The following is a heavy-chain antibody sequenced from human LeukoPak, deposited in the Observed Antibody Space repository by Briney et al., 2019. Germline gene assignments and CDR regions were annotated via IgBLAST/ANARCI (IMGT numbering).Heavy chain of an antibody. V-gene: IGHV3-64*01. J-gene: IGHJ5*02. D-gene: IGHD3-10*01. Sequence: GGSLRLSCAASGFTFSNYAMHWVRQAPGKGLEYVSAISSNGGSTYYANSVEGRFTISRDNSKSTLYLQMGSLRAEDMAVYYCARDMYYGSGRNSPWIDPWGQGTLVTVSS. CDR3: ARDMYYGSGRNSPWIDP. CDR1: GFTFSNYA. CDR2: ISSNGGST.